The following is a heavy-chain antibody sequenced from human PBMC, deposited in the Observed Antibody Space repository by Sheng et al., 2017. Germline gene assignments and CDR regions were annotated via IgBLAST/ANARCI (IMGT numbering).Heavy chain of an antibody. CDR2: IRSKANSYAT. V-gene: IGHV3-73*02. D-gene: IGHD2-15*01. CDR3: TSLARYCSGGSCSP. J-gene: IGHJ5*02. Sequence: EVQLVESGGGLVQPGGSLKLSCAASGFTFSGSAMHWVRQASGKGLEWVGRIRSKANSYATAYAASVKGRFTISRDDSKNTAYLQMNSLKTEDTAVYYCTSLARYCSGGSCSPWGQGTLVTVSS. CDR1: GFTFSGSA.